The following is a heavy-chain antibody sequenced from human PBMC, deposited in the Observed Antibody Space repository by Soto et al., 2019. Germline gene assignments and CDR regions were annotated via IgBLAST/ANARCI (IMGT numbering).Heavy chain of an antibody. CDR2: INAGNGTT. CDR1: GYTFTSYA. Sequence: GASVKVSCKASGYTFTSYAMHWVRQAPGQRLEWMGWINAGNGTTYYAESVKGRFTIYRDNSKNTLYLQMNSLRAEDTAVYYCASGRGAGFDYWGQGTLVTVSS. J-gene: IGHJ4*02. V-gene: IGHV1-3*01. D-gene: IGHD1-26*01. CDR3: ASGRGAGFDY.